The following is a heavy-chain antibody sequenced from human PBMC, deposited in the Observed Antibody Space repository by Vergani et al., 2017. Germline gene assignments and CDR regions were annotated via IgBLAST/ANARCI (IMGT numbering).Heavy chain of an antibody. CDR1: GYSFTSYW. V-gene: IGHV5-51*01. CDR2: IYPGDSDT. CDR3: ARRSGCSGGSCYSASYGMDV. Sequence: VQLVQSGAEVKKPGESLKISCKGSGYSFTSYWIGWVRQMPGKGLEWMGIIYPGDSDTRYSPSFQGQVTISADKSISTAYLQWSSLKASDTAMYYCARRSGCSGGSCYSASYGMDVWGQGTTVTVSS. D-gene: IGHD2-15*01. J-gene: IGHJ6*02.